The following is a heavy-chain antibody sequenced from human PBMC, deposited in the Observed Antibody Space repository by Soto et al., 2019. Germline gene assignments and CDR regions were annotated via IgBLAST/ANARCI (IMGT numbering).Heavy chain of an antibody. CDR1: GGLFSSYA. V-gene: IGHV1-2*02. Sequence: ASVKVSCKDTGGLFSSYAVSWLRQAPGQGLEWMGWINPNSGGANYAQKFQGRVTVTRDTPTSTAYMELSRLTSDDTAVYYCARSLTEGYCTITGCYTRPLYGMDVWGQGTTVTVSS. CDR2: INPNSGGA. D-gene: IGHD2-2*02. J-gene: IGHJ6*02. CDR3: ARSLTEGYCTITGCYTRPLYGMDV.